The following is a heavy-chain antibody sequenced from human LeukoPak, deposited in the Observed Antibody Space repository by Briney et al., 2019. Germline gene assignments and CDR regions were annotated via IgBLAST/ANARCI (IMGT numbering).Heavy chain of an antibody. Sequence: GGSLRLSCAVSGLPLKNYAMSGFPRAPGKVLRWVSAFRRSGNHTYYAASAKGRFTIYRDNSRNTQYLQMNSLRAEDTAVYYCATSWGPDTSAFRWGRDGMDVWGQGTTVIVS. CDR2: FRRSGNHT. CDR3: ATSWGPDTSAFRWGRDGMDV. D-gene: IGHD3-16*01. J-gene: IGHJ6*02. CDR1: GLPLKNYA. V-gene: IGHV3-23*01.